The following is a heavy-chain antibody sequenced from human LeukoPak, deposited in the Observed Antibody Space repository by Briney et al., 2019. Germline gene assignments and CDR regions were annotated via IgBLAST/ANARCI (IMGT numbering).Heavy chain of an antibody. CDR1: GYTFIDYY. CDR3: ARDPSISSSPLRPTYYSYYGMDV. V-gene: IGHV1-2*02. D-gene: IGHD6-6*01. CDR2: INPSTGDT. Sequence: ASVKVSCKTSGYTFIDYYMHWVRQAPGQGLEWMASINPSTGDTNYAQKFQGRVTMTRDTSIRTVYMELSSLRSDDTAVYYCARDPSISSSPLRPTYYSYYGMDVWGQGTTVTVSS. J-gene: IGHJ6*02.